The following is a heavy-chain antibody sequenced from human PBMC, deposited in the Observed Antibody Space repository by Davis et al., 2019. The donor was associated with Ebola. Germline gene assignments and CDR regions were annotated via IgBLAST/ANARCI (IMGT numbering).Heavy chain of an antibody. CDR2: ISAYNGNT. V-gene: IGHV1-18*01. CDR1: GYTFTSYG. Sequence: ASVKVSCKASGYTFTSYGISWVRQAPGQGLEWMGWISAYNGNTNYAQKLQGRVTMTTDTSTSTAYMELRSLRSDDTAVYYCARAETTIFGVDYFDYWGQGTLVTVSS. D-gene: IGHD3-3*01. J-gene: IGHJ4*02. CDR3: ARAETTIFGVDYFDY.